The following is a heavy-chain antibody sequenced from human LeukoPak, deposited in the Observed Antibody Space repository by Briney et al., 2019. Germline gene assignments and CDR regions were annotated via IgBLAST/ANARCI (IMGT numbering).Heavy chain of an antibody. CDR2: IYYSGNT. D-gene: IGHD3-22*01. Sequence: PSETLSLTCTVSGGSISSSSYYWGWIRQPPGKGLEWIGSIYYSGNTYYNPSLKSRVTISVDTSKNQFSLKLSSVTAADTAVYYCARERYYYDSSSEGNYWGQGTLVTVSP. V-gene: IGHV4-39*01. CDR1: GGSISSSSYY. CDR3: ARERYYYDSSSEGNY. J-gene: IGHJ4*02.